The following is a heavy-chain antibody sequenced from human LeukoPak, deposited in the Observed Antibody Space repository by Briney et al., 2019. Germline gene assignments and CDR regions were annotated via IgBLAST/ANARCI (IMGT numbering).Heavy chain of an antibody. J-gene: IGHJ5*02. Sequence: SETLSLTCTVSGGSISSYYWSWIRQPAGKGLEWIGRIYTSGSTNYNPSLKSRVTMSVDTSKNQFSLKLSSVTAADTAVYYCARDRPPYYDFWSGDNWFDPWGQGTLVTVSS. D-gene: IGHD3-3*01. V-gene: IGHV4-4*07. CDR3: ARDRPPYYDFWSGDNWFDP. CDR2: IYTSGST. CDR1: GGSISSYY.